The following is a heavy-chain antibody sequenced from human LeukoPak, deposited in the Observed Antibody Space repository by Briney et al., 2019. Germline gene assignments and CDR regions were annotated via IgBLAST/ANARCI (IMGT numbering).Heavy chain of an antibody. CDR2: IYSGGST. Sequence: RTGGSLRLSCAASGFTVSSNYMSWVRQAPGKGLEWVSVIYSGGSTYYADSVKGRFTISRDNSKNTLYLQMNSLRAEDTAVYYCARGDHYGDYPFDYWGQGTLVTVSS. D-gene: IGHD4-17*01. CDR3: ARGDHYGDYPFDY. J-gene: IGHJ4*02. CDR1: GFTVSSNY. V-gene: IGHV3-53*01.